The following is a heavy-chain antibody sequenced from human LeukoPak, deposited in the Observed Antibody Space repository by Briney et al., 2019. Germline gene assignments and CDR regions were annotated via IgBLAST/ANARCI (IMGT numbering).Heavy chain of an antibody. CDR3: AKSSLITIFGVPYEN. J-gene: IGHJ4*02. Sequence: PGGSLRLSCAASGFTVSSNYMSWVRQAPGKGLEWVSVISGSGGSTYYADSVKGRFTISRDNSKNTLYLQMNGLRAEDTAVYYCAKSSLITIFGVPYENWGQGTLVTVSS. D-gene: IGHD3-3*01. CDR1: GFTVSSNY. V-gene: IGHV3-23*01. CDR2: ISGSGGST.